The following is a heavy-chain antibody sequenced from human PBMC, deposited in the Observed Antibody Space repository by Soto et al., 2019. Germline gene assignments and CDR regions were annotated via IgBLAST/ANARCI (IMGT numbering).Heavy chain of an antibody. J-gene: IGHJ4*02. V-gene: IGHV3-13*01. D-gene: IGHD3-16*01. Sequence: EVQLVESGGGLVQPGGSLRLSCAASGFTFSSYDMHWVHQATGKGLEWVSAIGTAGDTYYPGSVKGRFTISRENAKNSLYLQMNSLRAGDTAVYYCARGRRIMITFGGVSLYDYWGQGTLVTVSS. CDR1: GFTFSSYD. CDR2: IGTAGDT. CDR3: ARGRRIMITFGGVSLYDY.